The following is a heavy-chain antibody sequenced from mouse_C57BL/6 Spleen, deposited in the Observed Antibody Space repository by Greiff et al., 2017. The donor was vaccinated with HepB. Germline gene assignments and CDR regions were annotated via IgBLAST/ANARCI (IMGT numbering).Heavy chain of an antibody. CDR3: ASQIRRDYFDY. CDR2: IYPGDGDT. D-gene: IGHD3-1*01. Sequence: VKLQESGPELVKPGASVKISCKASGYAFSSSWMNWVKQRPGKGLEWIGRIYPGDGDTNYNGKFKGKATLTADKSSSTAYMQLSSLTSEDSAVYFCASQIRRDYFDYWGQGTTLTVSS. CDR1: GYAFSSSW. V-gene: IGHV1-82*01. J-gene: IGHJ2*01.